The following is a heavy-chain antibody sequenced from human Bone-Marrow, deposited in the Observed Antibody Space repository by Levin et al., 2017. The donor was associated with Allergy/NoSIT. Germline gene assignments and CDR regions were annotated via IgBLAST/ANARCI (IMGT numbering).Heavy chain of an antibody. CDR3: ARVRGRYDYRWGSFPDAFDV. J-gene: IGHJ3*01. CDR2: MNTHTGNP. CDR1: GYSFSAYA. D-gene: IGHD3-16*01. V-gene: IGHV7-4-1*02. Sequence: ASVKVSCKASGYSFSAYAMNWVRQAPGQGLEWMGWMNTHTGNPTYAQGFTGRFVFSLDTSVSTAYLQINNLKAEDSAVYYCARVRGRYDYRWGSFPDAFDVWGQGTIVTVSS.